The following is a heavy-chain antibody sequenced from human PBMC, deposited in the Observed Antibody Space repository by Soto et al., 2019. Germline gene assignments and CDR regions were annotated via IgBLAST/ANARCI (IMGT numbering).Heavy chain of an antibody. CDR2: IRNKANSYTT. CDR1: GFTFSDHY. V-gene: IGHV3-72*01. J-gene: IGHJ4*01. Sequence: EVHLVASVGGLVQPGGSQRLSCAASGFTFSDHYMDWVRQAPGKGLEWVGRIRNKANSYTTDYAASVKGRFTISRDDSKDSLYLQMNRLKTEDTAIYSCARDRVNGADFDYWGHGTLATVA. D-gene: IGHD2-21*01. CDR3: ARDRVNGADFDY.